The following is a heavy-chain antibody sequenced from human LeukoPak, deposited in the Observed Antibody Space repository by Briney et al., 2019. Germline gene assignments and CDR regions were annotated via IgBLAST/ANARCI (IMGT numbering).Heavy chain of an antibody. Sequence: PGGSLRLSCVVSGFSFSDYEMAWVRQAPGMGLEWISYISNSGDIRRYADAVKGRFAISRDNAKNSVSLQMNSLRADDTGLYFCAGGHQNSGSYGDWGQGTLVTVSS. J-gene: IGHJ4*02. CDR3: AGGHQNSGSYGD. CDR2: ISNSGDIR. V-gene: IGHV3-48*03. D-gene: IGHD1-26*01. CDR1: GFSFSDYE.